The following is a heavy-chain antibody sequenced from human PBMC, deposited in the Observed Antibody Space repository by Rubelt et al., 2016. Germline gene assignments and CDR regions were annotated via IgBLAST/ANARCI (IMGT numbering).Heavy chain of an antibody. J-gene: IGHJ4*02. Sequence: QVQLQQWGAGLLKPSETLSLTCTVSGGSISSSSYYWGWIRQPPGKGLEWIGSIYYSGSTYYNPSLKSRVTISVDTSKNQFSLKLSSVTAADTAVYYCARDRSNLAATDYWGQGTLVTVSS. D-gene: IGHD2-15*01. CDR1: GGSISSSSYY. CDR2: IYYSGST. CDR3: ARDRSNLAATDY. V-gene: IGHV4-39*07.